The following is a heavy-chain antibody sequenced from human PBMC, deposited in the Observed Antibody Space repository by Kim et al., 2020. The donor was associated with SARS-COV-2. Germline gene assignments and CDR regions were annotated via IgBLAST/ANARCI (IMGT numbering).Heavy chain of an antibody. Sequence: GGSLRLSCSASGFTFSSYAMHWVRQAPGKGLEYVSAISSNGGSTYYADSVKGRFTISRDNSKNTLYLQMSSLRAEDTAVYYCVWGGYGSGSKRASYYFDYWGQGTLVTVSS. CDR2: ISSNGGST. D-gene: IGHD3-10*01. CDR1: GFTFSSYA. J-gene: IGHJ4*02. CDR3: VWGGYGSGSKRASYYFDY. V-gene: IGHV3-64D*06.